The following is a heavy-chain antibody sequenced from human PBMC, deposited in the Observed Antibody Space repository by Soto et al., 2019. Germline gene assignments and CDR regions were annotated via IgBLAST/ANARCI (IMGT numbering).Heavy chain of an antibody. J-gene: IGHJ6*02. Sequence: GALVKVSCKASGYTFTSYYMHWVRQAPGQGLEWMGIINPSGGSTSYAQKFQGRVTMTRDTSTSTVYMELSSLRSEDTAVYYCARSLDIVVVPAAIPYYYGMDVWGQGTTVTVSS. V-gene: IGHV1-46*01. CDR2: INPSGGST. CDR1: GYTFTSYY. D-gene: IGHD2-2*03. CDR3: ARSLDIVVVPAAIPYYYGMDV.